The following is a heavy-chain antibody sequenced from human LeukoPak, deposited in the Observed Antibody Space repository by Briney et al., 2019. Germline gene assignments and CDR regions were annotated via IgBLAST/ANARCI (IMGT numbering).Heavy chain of an antibody. Sequence: SETLSLTCDVSGGSIDSTNWWNWVRQPPGKGLEWIGEIHHDGRINYNPSLKSRVTLSVDKSKNQFSLRLNSVTAADTAMYYCARSHDHLWGNYPNYWGQGTLVTVSS. D-gene: IGHD3-16*02. J-gene: IGHJ4*02. V-gene: IGHV4/OR15-8*01. CDR2: IHHDGRI. CDR3: ARSHDHLWGNYPNY. CDR1: GGSIDSTNW.